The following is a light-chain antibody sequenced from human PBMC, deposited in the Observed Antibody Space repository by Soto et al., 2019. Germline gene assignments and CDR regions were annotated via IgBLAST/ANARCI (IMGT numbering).Light chain of an antibody. CDR3: QQYNNWPWT. J-gene: IGKJ1*01. CDR1: QSISDT. Sequence: EIGMTQSPATLSFSPGGTATLSCRASQSISDTLAWYQQKPGQAPRLLIYSASRGATGFPARFSGSGSGTDFTLTISSLQSEDFAVYYCQQYNNWPWTFGQGTKVDTK. V-gene: IGKV3-15*01. CDR2: SAS.